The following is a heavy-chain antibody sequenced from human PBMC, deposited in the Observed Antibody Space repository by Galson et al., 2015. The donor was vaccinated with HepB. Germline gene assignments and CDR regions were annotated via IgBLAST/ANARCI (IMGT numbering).Heavy chain of an antibody. D-gene: IGHD2-21*01. J-gene: IGHJ5*02. V-gene: IGHV3-21*01. Sequence: SLRLSCAASGFTFSSYSVNWVRQAPGKGLEWVSSISSSSSYIYYADSVKGRFTISRDNAKNSLYLQMNSLRAEDTAVYYCARDRSIRFDPWGQGTLVTVSS. CDR2: ISSSSSYI. CDR1: GFTFSSYS. CDR3: ARDRSIRFDP.